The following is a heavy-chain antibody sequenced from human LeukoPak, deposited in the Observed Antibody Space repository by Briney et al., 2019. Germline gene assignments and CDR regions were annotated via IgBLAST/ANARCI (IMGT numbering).Heavy chain of an antibody. CDR1: GYSFTSYW. D-gene: IGHD6-19*01. J-gene: IGHJ4*02. V-gene: IGHV5-51*01. CDR3: ARQRRIAVAGGDY. Sequence: GESLKISCKGSGYSFTSYWIGWVRQMPGKGLEWMGIIYPGDSDTRYSPSFEGQVTISADKSINTAYLQWSSLKASDTAMYYCARQRRIAVAGGDYWGQGTLVTVSS. CDR2: IYPGDSDT.